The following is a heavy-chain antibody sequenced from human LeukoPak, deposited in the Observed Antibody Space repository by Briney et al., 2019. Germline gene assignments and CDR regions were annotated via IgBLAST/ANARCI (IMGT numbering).Heavy chain of an antibody. J-gene: IGHJ5*02. CDR3: ARDPRNVGLAP. Sequence: PGGSLRLSCAASGSYWMHWVRQAPGKGLVWVSHINSDGSWTSYADVVKGRFTMSRDNVKNTLYLQMNSLRVEDTAVYYCARDPRNVGLAPWGQGTLVTVSS. CDR2: INSDGSWT. D-gene: IGHD2-15*01. CDR1: GSYW. V-gene: IGHV3-74*01.